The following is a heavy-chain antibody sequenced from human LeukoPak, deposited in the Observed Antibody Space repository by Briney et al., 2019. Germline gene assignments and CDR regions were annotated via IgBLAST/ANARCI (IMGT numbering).Heavy chain of an antibody. V-gene: IGHV3-30*18. D-gene: IGHD3-22*01. CDR1: GFTFSSYG. Sequence: GGSLRLSCAASGFTFSSYGMHWVRQAPGKGLEWVAVISYDGSNKYYADSVKGRFTISRDNSKNTLYLQMNSLRAEDTAVYYCAKDRGTYYYDSPDYWGQGTLVTVSP. CDR3: AKDRGTYYYDSPDY. CDR2: ISYDGSNK. J-gene: IGHJ4*02.